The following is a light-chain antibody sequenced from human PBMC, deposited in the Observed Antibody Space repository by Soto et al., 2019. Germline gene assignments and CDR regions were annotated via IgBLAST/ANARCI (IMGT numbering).Light chain of an antibody. CDR1: QSVSSY. CDR3: QQRSNWPPSIT. V-gene: IGKV3-11*01. CDR2: DAS. J-gene: IGKJ5*01. Sequence: ETVMTQFPATLSVSPGEMATLSCRASQSVSSYLAWYQQKPGQAPRLLIYDASNRATGIPARFSGSGSGADFTLTISSLEPEDFAVYYCQQRSNWPPSITFGQGTRLEIK.